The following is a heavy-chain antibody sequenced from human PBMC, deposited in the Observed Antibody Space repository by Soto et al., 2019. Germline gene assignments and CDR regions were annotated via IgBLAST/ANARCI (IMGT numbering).Heavy chain of an antibody. Sequence: GSLRLSCAASGFTFSRYIINWVRQAPGKGLEWVSSISSSSSYIYCADSVKGRFTISRDNAKNSLYLQMNSLRAEDTAVYYCARDLGSSGWKGRLFDYWGQGTLVTVSS. CDR3: ARDLGSSGWKGRLFDY. CDR2: ISSSSSYI. V-gene: IGHV3-21*01. D-gene: IGHD6-19*01. J-gene: IGHJ4*02. CDR1: GFTFSRYI.